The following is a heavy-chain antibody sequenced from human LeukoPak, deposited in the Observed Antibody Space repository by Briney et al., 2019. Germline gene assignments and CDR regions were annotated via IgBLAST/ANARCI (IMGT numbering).Heavy chain of an antibody. J-gene: IGHJ4*02. Sequence: GGTLRLSCAASGFTFRRYGMTWVRQAPGEGLVWVSRIRSDGSDTRYAESVKGRFTISRDNAKNTLYLQMNSLRAEDTAVYYCARDWFHAIDYWGQGTLVTVSS. CDR1: GFTFRRYG. V-gene: IGHV3-74*01. D-gene: IGHD2/OR15-2a*01. CDR2: IRSDGSDT. CDR3: ARDWFHAIDY.